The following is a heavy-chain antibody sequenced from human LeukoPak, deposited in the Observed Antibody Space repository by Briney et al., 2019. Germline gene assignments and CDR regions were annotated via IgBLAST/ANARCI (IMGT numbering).Heavy chain of an antibody. Sequence: GGSLRLSCAASGFTFSSYSMNWVRQAPGKGLEWVSSISSSSSYIYYADSVKGRFTISRDNAKNSLYLQMNSLRAEDTAVYYCVRKGTVRGVIDAFDIWGQGTMVTVSS. V-gene: IGHV3-21*01. CDR1: GFTFSSYS. CDR2: ISSSSSYI. D-gene: IGHD3-10*01. CDR3: VRKGTVRGVIDAFDI. J-gene: IGHJ3*02.